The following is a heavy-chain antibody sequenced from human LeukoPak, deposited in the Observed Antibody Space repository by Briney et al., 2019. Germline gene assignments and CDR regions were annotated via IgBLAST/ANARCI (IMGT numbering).Heavy chain of an antibody. Sequence: SQTLSLTCAISGDSVSSISVAWSWIRQSPSRGLEWLGRTYYRSKWYEEYAVSVKSRINISPDKSKNQFSLQLTSVTPEDTAVYYCSLARSEYHYGMDVWGQGTTVTVSS. CDR3: SLARSEYHYGMDV. CDR2: TYYRSKWYE. J-gene: IGHJ6*02. V-gene: IGHV6-1*01. CDR1: GDSVSSISVA.